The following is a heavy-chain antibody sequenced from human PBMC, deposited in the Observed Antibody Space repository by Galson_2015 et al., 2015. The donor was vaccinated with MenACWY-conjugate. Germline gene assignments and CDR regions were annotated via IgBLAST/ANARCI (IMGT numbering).Heavy chain of an antibody. CDR2: IKEDGTDK. CDR3: AREDFYRCDY. CDR1: GFTFSNYW. D-gene: IGHD2/OR15-2a*01. J-gene: IGHJ4*02. V-gene: IGHV3-7*03. Sequence: SLRLSCAASGFTFSNYWMTWVRQAPGEGLEWLTKIKEDGTDKYYVDSVRGRFTISRDNAKNSLYLQMNSLRDDDTAVYYCAREDFYRCDYWGQGTLVTVSS.